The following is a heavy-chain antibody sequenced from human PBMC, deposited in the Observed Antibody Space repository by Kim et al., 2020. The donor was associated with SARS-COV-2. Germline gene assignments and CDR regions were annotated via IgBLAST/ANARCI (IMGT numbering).Heavy chain of an antibody. CDR1: GFTFSTYD. CDR2: ISADGGHT. J-gene: IGHJ4*02. V-gene: IGHV3-23*01. D-gene: IGHD1-1*01. Sequence: GGSLRLSCAPSGFTFSTYDMNWVRHAPWNGLQCASSISADGGHTYYADSVKGRFTISRDNSKNTLHLHMNSLRAEDTAIYYCTRRVQLYNWGQGTAVTVSS. CDR3: TRRVQLYN.